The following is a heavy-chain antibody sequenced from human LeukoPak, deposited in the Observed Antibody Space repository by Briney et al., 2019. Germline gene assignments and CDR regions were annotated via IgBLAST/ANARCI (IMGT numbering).Heavy chain of an antibody. CDR1: GGSISTITYY. V-gene: IGHV4-39*07. CDR2: MYYRGNT. Sequence: SETLSLTCTVSGGSISTITYYWGWIRQPPGKGLEWVGHMYYRGNTFYNPSLKSRVTISVDTSRNQFSLKLSSVTAADTAVYYCAREVFPIIAAAGTIPSWGQGTLVTVSS. J-gene: IGHJ4*02. D-gene: IGHD6-13*01. CDR3: AREVFPIIAAAGTIPS.